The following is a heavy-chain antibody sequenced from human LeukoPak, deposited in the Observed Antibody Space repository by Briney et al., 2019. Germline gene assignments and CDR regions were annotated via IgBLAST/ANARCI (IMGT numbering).Heavy chain of an antibody. D-gene: IGHD3-3*01. CDR1: GYTFSNYG. V-gene: IGHV1-69*13. J-gene: IGHJ4*02. Sequence: SVNVSCKASGYTFSNYGISWVRQAPGQGLEWMGGIIPIFGTANYAQKFQGRVTITADESTSTAYMELSSLRSEDTAAYYCARGSREWLYVSFDYWGQGTLVTVSS. CDR2: IIPIFGTA. CDR3: ARGSREWLYVSFDY.